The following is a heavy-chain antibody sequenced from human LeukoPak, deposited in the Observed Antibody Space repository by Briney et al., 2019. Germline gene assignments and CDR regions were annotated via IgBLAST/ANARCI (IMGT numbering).Heavy chain of an antibody. J-gene: IGHJ4*02. Sequence: SSQTLSLSCTVSGGSISSGSYYWSWIRQPAGKGLEWIGRIYTSGSTNYNPSLKSRVTISVDTSKNQFSLKLSSVTAADTAVYYCARDLWGSGIDNWGQGTLVTVSS. CDR1: GGSISSGSYY. D-gene: IGHD3-10*01. CDR2: IYTSGST. V-gene: IGHV4-61*02. CDR3: ARDLWGSGIDN.